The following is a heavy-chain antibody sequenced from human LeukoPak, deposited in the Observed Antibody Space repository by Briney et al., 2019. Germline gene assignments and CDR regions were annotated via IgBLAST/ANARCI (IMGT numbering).Heavy chain of an antibody. CDR1: GFTFSSYE. D-gene: IGHD5-12*01. J-gene: IGHJ6*02. V-gene: IGHV3-48*03. CDR3: ARLRGLRRNYYYGLDV. Sequence: GGSLRLSCAASGFTFSSYEMNWVRQAPGKGLEWVSYISSSGDTIYFADSVKGRLTISRDNAKNSLYLQINSLRAEDTAVYYCARLRGLRRNYYYGLDVWGQGTTVTVSS. CDR2: ISSSGDTI.